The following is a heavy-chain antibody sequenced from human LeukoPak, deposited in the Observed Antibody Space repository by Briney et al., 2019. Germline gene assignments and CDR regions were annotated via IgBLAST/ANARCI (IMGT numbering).Heavy chain of an antibody. Sequence: GGSLRLSCVTSGFTFSEYAMSWVRQAPGKGLEWVSGISGRGEKTYYADSVKGRFTISRDTSKKTLSLQMNSLRAEDTALYCCAKDGGITISGVVQVFDSWGQGTLVSVSS. CDR1: GFTFSEYA. CDR2: ISGRGEKT. D-gene: IGHD3-3*01. V-gene: IGHV3-23*01. J-gene: IGHJ4*02. CDR3: AKDGGITISGVVQVFDS.